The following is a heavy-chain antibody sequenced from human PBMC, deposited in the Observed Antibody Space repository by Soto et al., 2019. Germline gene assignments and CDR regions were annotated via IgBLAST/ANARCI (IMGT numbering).Heavy chain of an antibody. V-gene: IGHV4-59*08. Sequence: SETLSLTCTVSGGSISSYYWSWIRQPPGKGLEWIGYIYYSDSTYSNPSLKSRVAISGDTSKNQFHLKLSSVTAADTAVYYCAFLDMIPLGGVIGPNDDLDIWGQGTMVTAS. CDR2: IYYSDST. CDR3: AFLDMIPLGGVIGPNDDLDI. CDR1: GGSISSYY. D-gene: IGHD3-16*02. J-gene: IGHJ3*02.